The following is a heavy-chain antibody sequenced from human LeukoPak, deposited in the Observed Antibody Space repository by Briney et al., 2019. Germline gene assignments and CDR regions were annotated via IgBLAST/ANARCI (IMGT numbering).Heavy chain of an antibody. J-gene: IGHJ3*02. CDR2: ITSSSGYI. Sequence: GGALRLSCAASGFTFSSYSMTWVRQAPGKGLECVSSITSSSGYIHYADSVKGRFTLSRDNAKNSLYLQMNSLRAEDTAVYYCARDIVFYYYDSSGYFGAFDIWGQGTMVTVSS. CDR1: GFTFSSYS. D-gene: IGHD3-22*01. CDR3: ARDIVFYYYDSSGYFGAFDI. V-gene: IGHV3-21*01.